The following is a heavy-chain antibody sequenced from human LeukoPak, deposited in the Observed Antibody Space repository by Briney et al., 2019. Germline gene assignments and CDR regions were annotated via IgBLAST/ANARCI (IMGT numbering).Heavy chain of an antibody. CDR2: IGGASNYI. CDR3: AKDSDYGSGSFDY. V-gene: IGHV3-21*04. Sequence: PGGSLRLSCAASGFIFSNYPMNWVRQAPGKGLEWVSTIGGASNYIQYADSVKGRFTISRDNARNSLYLQMNSLRAEDTALYYCAKDSDYGSGSFDYWGQGTLVTVSS. CDR1: GFIFSNYP. D-gene: IGHD3-10*01. J-gene: IGHJ4*02.